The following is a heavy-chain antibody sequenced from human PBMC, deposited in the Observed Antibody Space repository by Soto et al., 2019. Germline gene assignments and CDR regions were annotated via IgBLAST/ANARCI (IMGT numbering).Heavy chain of an antibody. CDR3: ARARITIFGVVTTFDP. CDR1: GYTFTSYD. J-gene: IGHJ5*02. CDR2: MNPNSGNT. D-gene: IGHD3-3*01. Sequence: ASVKVSCKASGYTFTSYDINWVRQATGQGLEWMGWMNPNSGNTGYAQKFQGRVTLTRNTSISTAYKELSSLRSEDTAVYYCARARITIFGVVTTFDPWGQGTLVTVSS. V-gene: IGHV1-8*01.